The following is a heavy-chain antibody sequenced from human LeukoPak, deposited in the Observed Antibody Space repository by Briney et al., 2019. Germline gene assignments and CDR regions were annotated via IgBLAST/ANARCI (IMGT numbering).Heavy chain of an antibody. D-gene: IGHD1-26*01. CDR3: ANGLAASGNFLLRDYYYFIDV. J-gene: IGHJ6*03. Sequence: PGGSLRLSCVASGFTFNNYAMHWVRQAPGKGLEWVSTINGNAAATYYADSFKGRFLISRDDSKSTVYLRMNKLRVEDSGLYYCANGLAASGNFLLRDYYYFIDVWGKGTTVIVS. V-gene: IGHV3-23*01. CDR2: INGNAAAT. CDR1: GFTFNNYA.